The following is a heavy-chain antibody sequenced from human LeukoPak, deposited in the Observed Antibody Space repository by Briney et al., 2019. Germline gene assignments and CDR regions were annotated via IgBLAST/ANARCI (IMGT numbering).Heavy chain of an antibody. CDR2: IIPSLGVP. V-gene: IGHV1-69*04. Sequence: SVKVSCKASGGTFRNYGISWVRQAPGQGLEWMGRIIPSLGVPSYGQKFRGRVSITADKSTTTAYMELSGLRSEDTAVYYCARTYYYDSSGYRNAVDMWGQGTMVTVSS. CDR3: ARTYYYDSSGYRNAVDM. D-gene: IGHD3-22*01. CDR1: GGTFRNYG. J-gene: IGHJ3*02.